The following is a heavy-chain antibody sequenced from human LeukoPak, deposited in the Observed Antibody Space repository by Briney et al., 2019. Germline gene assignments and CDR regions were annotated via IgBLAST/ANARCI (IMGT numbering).Heavy chain of an antibody. CDR2: IYHSGST. CDR3: ARAPHY. V-gene: IGHV4-38-2*02. Sequence: SETLSLTCTVSGYCISSGYYWGWIRQPPGKGLEWIGSIYHSGSTYYNPSLKSRVTISVDTSKNQFSLKLSSVTAADTAVYYCARAPHYWGQGTLVTVSS. J-gene: IGHJ4*02. CDR1: GYCISSGYY.